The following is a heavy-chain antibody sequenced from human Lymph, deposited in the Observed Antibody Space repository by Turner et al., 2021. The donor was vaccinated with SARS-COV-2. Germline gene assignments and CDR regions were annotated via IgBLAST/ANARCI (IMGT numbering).Heavy chain of an antibody. CDR3: AKGRRFGMDV. Sequence: EVQLVVSGGGLVQPGRSLSLSCAASGFTFDEYAMHWVRQAPGKGLEWVSGISWNSGSIGYADSVKGRFTISRDNAKNSLYLQMNSLRAEDTALYYCAKGRRFGMDVWGQGTTVTVSS. V-gene: IGHV3-9*01. CDR2: ISWNSGSI. J-gene: IGHJ6*02. CDR1: GFTFDEYA.